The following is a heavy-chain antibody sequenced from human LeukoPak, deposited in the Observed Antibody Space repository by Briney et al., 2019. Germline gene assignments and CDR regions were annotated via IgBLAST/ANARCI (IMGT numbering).Heavy chain of an antibody. CDR3: AKEGIAAAGYHPFDY. CDR1: GFTFSSYG. Sequence: GGSLRLSCAASGFTFSSYGMHWVRQAPGKGLEWVAFIRYDGSNKYYADSVKGRFTISRDNSKNTLYLQMNSLRAEDTAVYYCAKEGIAAAGYHPFDYWGQGTLVTVS. D-gene: IGHD6-13*01. J-gene: IGHJ4*02. V-gene: IGHV3-30*02. CDR2: IRYDGSNK.